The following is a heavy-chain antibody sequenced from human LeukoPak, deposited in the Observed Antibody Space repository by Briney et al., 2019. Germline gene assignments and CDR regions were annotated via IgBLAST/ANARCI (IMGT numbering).Heavy chain of an antibody. CDR3: ARQLRAYDSSGYYYVPPPDY. J-gene: IGHJ4*02. D-gene: IGHD3-22*01. CDR2: ISYDGSNK. V-gene: IGHV3-30*04. Sequence: GGSLRLSCAASGFTFSSYAMHWVRQAPGKGLEWVAVISYDGSNKYYADSVKGRFTISGDNSKNTLYLQMNSLRAEDTAVYYCARQLRAYDSSGYYYVPPPDYWGQGTLVTVSS. CDR1: GFTFSSYA.